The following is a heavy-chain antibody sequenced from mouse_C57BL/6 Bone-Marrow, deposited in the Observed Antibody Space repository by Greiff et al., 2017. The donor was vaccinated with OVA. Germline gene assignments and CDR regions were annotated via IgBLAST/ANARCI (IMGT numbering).Heavy chain of an antibody. D-gene: IGHD1-1*01. V-gene: IGHV5-4*03. J-gene: IGHJ3*01. CDR3: ARGYYYGSSLAWFAY. Sequence: EVMLVESGGGLVKPGGSLKLSCAASGFTFSSYAMSWVRQTPEKRLEWVATISDGGSYTYYPDNVKGRFTISRDNAKNNLYLQMSHLKSEDTAMYYCARGYYYGSSLAWFAYWGQGTLVTVSA. CDR1: GFTFSSYA. CDR2: ISDGGSYT.